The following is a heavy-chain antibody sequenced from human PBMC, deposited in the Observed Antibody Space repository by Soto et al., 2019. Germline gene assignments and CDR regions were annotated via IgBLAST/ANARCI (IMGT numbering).Heavy chain of an antibody. CDR2: VYYSENT. CDR3: ARPQFRGTYHDTFNI. D-gene: IGHD1-26*01. V-gene: IGHV4-39*02. Sequence: PSETLSLTCTVSGPSISSSTYYWGWIRQPPGKGLEWIGSVYYSENTYYNPSLKSRVTISVDTSKNLFSLKLTSVTAADTAMYYCARPQFRGTYHDTFNIWGQGTMIT. CDR1: GPSISSSTYY. J-gene: IGHJ3*02.